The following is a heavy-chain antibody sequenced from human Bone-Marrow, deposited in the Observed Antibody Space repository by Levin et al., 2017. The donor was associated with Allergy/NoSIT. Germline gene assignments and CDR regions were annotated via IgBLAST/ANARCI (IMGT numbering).Heavy chain of an antibody. J-gene: IGHJ6*02. CDR3: ARGARYTHTNYYGMDV. Sequence: QAGGSLRLSCTASGFNFRSYAMHWVRQAPGKGLEWVANIWFDASNKYYVDSVKGRITISRDDAKETLYLQMNSLRVEDTAVYYCARGARYTHTNYYGMDVWGQGTTVTVSS. CDR2: IWFDASNK. D-gene: IGHD3-9*01. CDR1: GFNFRSYA. V-gene: IGHV3-30*02.